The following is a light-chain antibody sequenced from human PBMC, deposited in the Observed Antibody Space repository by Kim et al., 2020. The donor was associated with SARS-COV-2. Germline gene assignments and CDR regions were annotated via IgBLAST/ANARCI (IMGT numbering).Light chain of an antibody. J-gene: IGLJ3*02. CDR3: CSYAGSYTWV. CDR2: DVS. V-gene: IGLV2-11*01. CDR1: SSDVGDYDL. Sequence: QSVLTQPRSVSGSPGQSVTISCTGTSSDVGDYDLVSWYQQLPGTAPTLMISDVSKRTSGVPDRFSGSKSGNTASLTISGLQAEDEDDYYCCSYAGSYTWVFGGGTRLTV.